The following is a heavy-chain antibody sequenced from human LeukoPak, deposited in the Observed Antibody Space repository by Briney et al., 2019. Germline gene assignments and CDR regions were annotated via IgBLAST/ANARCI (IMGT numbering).Heavy chain of an antibody. J-gene: IGHJ4*02. D-gene: IGHD3-10*01. CDR3: ARDGGPGGPFPGLLRGVIDY. Sequence: GGSLRLSCAASGFTFSSYAMHWVRQAPGKGLEYVSAISSNGGSTYYANSVKGRFTISRDNSKNTLYLQMGSLRAEDMAVYYCARDGGPGGPFPGLLRGVIDYWGQGTLVTVSS. CDR1: GFTFSSYA. V-gene: IGHV3-64*01. CDR2: ISSNGGST.